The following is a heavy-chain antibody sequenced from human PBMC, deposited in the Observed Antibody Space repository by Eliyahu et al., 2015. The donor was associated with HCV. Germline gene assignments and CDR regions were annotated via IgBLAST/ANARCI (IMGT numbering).Heavy chain of an antibody. CDR2: ISWNSGSI. CDR1: GFTFDYXA. V-gene: IGHV3-9*01. Sequence: EVQLVESGGGLVQPGRSLRLSCAASGFTFDYXALHWVRQAPGQGLEWVSGISWNSGSIGYADSVKGRFTISRDNVKNSLFLQMNSLRVEDTAFYYCAKDFWSTHSRPLPYYAMDVWGQGTTVTVSS. CDR3: AKDFWSTHSRPLPYYAMDV. D-gene: IGHD3-3*01. J-gene: IGHJ6*02.